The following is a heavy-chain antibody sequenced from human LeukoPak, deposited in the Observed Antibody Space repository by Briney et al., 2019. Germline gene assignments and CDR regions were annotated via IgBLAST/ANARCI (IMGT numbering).Heavy chain of an antibody. D-gene: IGHD2-15*01. CDR1: GGSFSGYY. J-gene: IGHJ4*02. Sequence: SETLSLTCAVYGGSFSGYYWSWIRQPPGKGLEWIGEINHSGSTNYNPSLKSRVTISVDTSKNQFSLKLSSVPAADTAIYYCARGLKYCSDGTCQSTYFDYWGQGTLVPVSS. V-gene: IGHV4-34*01. CDR2: INHSGST. CDR3: ARGLKYCSDGTCQSTYFDY.